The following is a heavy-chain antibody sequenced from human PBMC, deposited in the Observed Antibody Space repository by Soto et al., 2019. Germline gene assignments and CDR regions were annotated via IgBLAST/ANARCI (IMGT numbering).Heavy chain of an antibody. CDR2: IYYSGST. CDR3: AREARGYSHGTFDY. D-gene: IGHD5-18*01. Sequence: PSETLSLTCTVSGGSISIGDYYWSWIRQPPGKGLEWIGYIYYSGSTYYNPSLKSRVTISVDTSKNQFSLKLSSVTAADTAVYYCAREARGYSHGTFDYWGQGTLVTVSS. J-gene: IGHJ4*02. V-gene: IGHV4-30-4*01. CDR1: GGSISIGDYY.